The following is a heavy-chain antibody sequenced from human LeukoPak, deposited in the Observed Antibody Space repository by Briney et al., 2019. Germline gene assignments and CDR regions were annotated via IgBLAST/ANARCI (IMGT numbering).Heavy chain of an antibody. V-gene: IGHV1-69*01. J-gene: IGHJ3*02. CDR1: GGTFSSYA. Sequence: TVKVSCKASGGTFSSYAISWVRQAPGQGLEWMGGIIPIFGTANYAQKFQGRVTITADESTSTAYMELSSLRSEDTAVYYCARRAYNWGAFDIWGQGTMVTASS. CDR3: ARRAYNWGAFDI. D-gene: IGHD5-24*01. CDR2: IIPIFGTA.